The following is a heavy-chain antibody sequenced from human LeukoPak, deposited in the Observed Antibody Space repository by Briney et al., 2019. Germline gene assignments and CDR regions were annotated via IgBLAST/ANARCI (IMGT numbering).Heavy chain of an antibody. V-gene: IGHV4-31*11. J-gene: IGHJ4*02. CDR3: ARGALSSRFSYGDYDQYYFDY. CDR2: IYYSGST. CDR1: GGSISSGGYS. Sequence: PSQTLSLTCAVSGGSISSGGYSWSWIRQHPGKGLEWIGYIYYSGSTYYNPSLKSRVTISVDTSKNQFSLKLSSVTAADTAVYYCARGALSSRFSYGDYDQYYFDYWGQGTLVTVSS. D-gene: IGHD4-17*01.